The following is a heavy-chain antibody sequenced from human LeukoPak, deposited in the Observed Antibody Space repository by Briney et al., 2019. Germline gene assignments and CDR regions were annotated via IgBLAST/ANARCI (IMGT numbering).Heavy chain of an antibody. J-gene: IGHJ4*02. CDR1: GINFRSSG. CDR3: AREGGRAAASRFDY. V-gene: IGHV3-30*02. CDR2: IQNDGSDK. Sequence: GGSLRLSCAASGINFRSSGMHWVRQAPGKGLEWVTFIQNDGSDKSYAASVKGRFTISRDNSKNTVYLHMNSLRADDTALYYCAREGGRAAASRFDYWGQGTLVTVSS. D-gene: IGHD6-13*01.